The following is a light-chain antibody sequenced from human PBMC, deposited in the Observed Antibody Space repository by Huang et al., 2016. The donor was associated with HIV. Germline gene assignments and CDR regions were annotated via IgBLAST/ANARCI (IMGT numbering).Light chain of an antibody. CDR3: QQYNDWPPT. CDR1: QTVSNN. J-gene: IGKJ2*01. V-gene: IGKV3-15*01. Sequence: IVMTQSPDTLSVSPGERATLSCRASQTVSNNLAWYQQNPGQAPRLLIYGASTRATGVPVRCSGSGSGTEFALTISSLTSEDFTLYYCQQYNDWPPTFGQGTKLEI. CDR2: GAS.